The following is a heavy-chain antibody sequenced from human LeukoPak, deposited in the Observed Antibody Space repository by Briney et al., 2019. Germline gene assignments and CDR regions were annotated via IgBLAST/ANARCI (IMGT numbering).Heavy chain of an antibody. D-gene: IGHD2/OR15-2a*01. CDR1: GYTFTGYY. CDR2: INPNSGGT. V-gene: IGHV1-2*02. Sequence: ASVKVSCKASGYTFTGYYLHWVRQAPGQGLEWMGWINPNSGGTNYAQKFQGRVTMTRDTSISTAYMELSRLRSDDTAVYYCARERGRVVIDYFDYWGQGTLVTVSS. J-gene: IGHJ4*02. CDR3: ARERGRVVIDYFDY.